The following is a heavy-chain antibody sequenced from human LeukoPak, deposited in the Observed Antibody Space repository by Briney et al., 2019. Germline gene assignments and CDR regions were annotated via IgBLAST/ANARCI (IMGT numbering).Heavy chain of an antibody. Sequence: ASVKVSCKASGYTFTSYFMHWVRQAPGQGLEWMGIINPSGGGTSYAQKFQGRVSMTRDTSTSIAYMELTTLRSDDTAVYYCARGPPQYAVDYWGQGTLVTVSS. CDR3: ARGPPQYAVDY. D-gene: IGHD2-2*01. CDR2: INPSGGGT. V-gene: IGHV1-46*01. CDR1: GYTFTSYF. J-gene: IGHJ4*02.